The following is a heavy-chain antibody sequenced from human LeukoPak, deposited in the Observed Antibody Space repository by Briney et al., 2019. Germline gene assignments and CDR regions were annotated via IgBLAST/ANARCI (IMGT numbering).Heavy chain of an antibody. V-gene: IGHV5-51*01. CDR3: ARRSYSKEEDYYYYMDV. CDR2: IYPGDSDT. Sequence: GESLKISCKGSGYSFTSYWIGWVRQMPGKGLEWMGIIYPGDSDTRYSPSFQGQVTISADKSISTAYLQWSSLKASDTAMYYCARRSYSKEEDYYYYMDVWGKGTTVTVSS. J-gene: IGHJ6*03. D-gene: IGHD4-11*01. CDR1: GYSFTSYW.